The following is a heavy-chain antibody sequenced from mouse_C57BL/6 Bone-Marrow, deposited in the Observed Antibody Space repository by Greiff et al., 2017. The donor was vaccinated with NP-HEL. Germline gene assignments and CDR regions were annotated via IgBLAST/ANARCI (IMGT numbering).Heavy chain of an antibody. CDR2: INPNNGGT. V-gene: IGHV1-26*01. J-gene: IGHJ2*01. D-gene: IGHD2-3*01. CDR3: ARGGYDGYCYFDY. CDR1: GYTFTDYY. Sequence: EVQLQQSGPELVKPGASVKISCKASGYTFTDYYMNWVKQSHGKSLEWIGDINPNNGGTSYNQKFKGKATLTVDQSSSTAYMELRSLTSEDSAVYYCARGGYDGYCYFDYWGQGTTLTVSS.